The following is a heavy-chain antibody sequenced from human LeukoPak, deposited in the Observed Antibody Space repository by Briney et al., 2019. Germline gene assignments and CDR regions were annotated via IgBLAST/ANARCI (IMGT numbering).Heavy chain of an antibody. Sequence: SGGSLRLSCAASGFTFSSYGMHWVRQAPGKGLEWVALISYDGGNTYYADSVKGRFSISRDNSKNTLYLQMNSLRAEDTAVYYCAKSVSAYYRYFDYWGQGTPVTVSS. CDR2: ISYDGGNT. D-gene: IGHD1-26*01. J-gene: IGHJ4*02. CDR1: GFTFSSYG. V-gene: IGHV3-30*18. CDR3: AKSVSAYYRYFDY.